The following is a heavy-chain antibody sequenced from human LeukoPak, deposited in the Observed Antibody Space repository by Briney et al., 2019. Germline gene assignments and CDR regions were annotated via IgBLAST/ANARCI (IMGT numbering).Heavy chain of an antibody. Sequence: SETLSLTCTVSGGSVSNYYWSWIRQPAGKGLEWIGYIYYSGSTNYNPSLKSRVTISVDTSKNQLSLRLSSVTAADTAVYYCAREWGGKNYFDYWGQGTLVTVSS. CDR2: IYYSGST. J-gene: IGHJ4*02. CDR1: GGSVSNYY. D-gene: IGHD3-10*01. V-gene: IGHV4-59*02. CDR3: AREWGGKNYFDY.